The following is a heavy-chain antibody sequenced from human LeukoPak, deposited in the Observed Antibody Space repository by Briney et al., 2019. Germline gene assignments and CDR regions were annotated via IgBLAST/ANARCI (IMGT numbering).Heavy chain of an antibody. CDR2: IYHSGST. V-gene: IGHV4-38-2*01. Sequence: SETLSLTCAVSGYSISSGYYWGWIRQPPGKGLEWIGSIYHSGSTYYNPSLKSRVTISVDTSKNQFSLKLSSVTAADTAVYYCATTLTIFGVIRIGYFDYWGQGTLVTVST. D-gene: IGHD3-3*01. J-gene: IGHJ4*02. CDR3: ATTLTIFGVIRIGYFDY. CDR1: GYSISSGYY.